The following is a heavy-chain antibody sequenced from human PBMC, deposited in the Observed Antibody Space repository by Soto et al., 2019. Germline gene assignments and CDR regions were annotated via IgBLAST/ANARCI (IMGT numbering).Heavy chain of an antibody. CDR1: ESIFSGYG. V-gene: IGHV3-33*01. CDR3: ARDGVGGTVFFGFLEE. CDR2: IRYDGSNI. D-gene: IGHD1-26*01. J-gene: IGHJ4*02. Sequence: SLRLSCVVSESIFSGYGMHWVRQAPGKGLEWVAIIRYDGSNIYYADSVRGRFAISRDNSKNTLYLQMDSLRAEDTAVYYCARDGVGGTVFFGFLEEWGQGALVTVSS.